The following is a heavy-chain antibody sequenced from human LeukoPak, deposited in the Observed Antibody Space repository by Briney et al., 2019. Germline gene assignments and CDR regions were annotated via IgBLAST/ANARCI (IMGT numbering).Heavy chain of an antibody. CDR2: TNPGGTT. J-gene: IGHJ6*02. Sequence: WVSLRLSCAASGFTFSTYDMHWVRQATGKGLEWVSGTNPGGTTYYPGSVKGRFTISREDAKNSFYLQMNSLRVGDTAVYYCARGDCSGGSCCSMDVWGQGTTVTV. CDR1: GFTFSTYD. CDR3: ARGDCSGGSCCSMDV. D-gene: IGHD2-15*01. V-gene: IGHV3-13*04.